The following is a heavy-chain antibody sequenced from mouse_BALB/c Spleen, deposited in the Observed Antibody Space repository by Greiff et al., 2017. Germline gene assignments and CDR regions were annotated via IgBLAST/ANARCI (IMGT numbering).Heavy chain of an antibody. J-gene: IGHJ3*01. CDR1: GYTFTDYE. CDR2: IDPETGGT. D-gene: IGHD4-1*01. Sequence: QVQLKQSGAELVRPGASVTLSCKASGYTFTDYEMHWVKQTPVHGLEWIGAIDPETGGTAYNQKFKGKATLTADKSSSTAYMELRSLTSEDSAVYYCTRLTGTEGFAYWGQGTLVTVSA. V-gene: IGHV1-15*01. CDR3: TRLTGTEGFAY.